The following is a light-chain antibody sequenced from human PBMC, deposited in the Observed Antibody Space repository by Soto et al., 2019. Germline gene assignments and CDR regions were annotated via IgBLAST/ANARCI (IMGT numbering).Light chain of an antibody. CDR3: TSYTSSSTYV. V-gene: IGLV2-14*01. CDR1: SSDVGDYKY. J-gene: IGLJ1*01. CDR2: EVS. Sequence: QSVLTQPAPVSGSPGQSITISCTGTSSDVGDYKYVSWYQQHPGKAPKLMIYEVSYRPSGVSNRFSGSKSGNTASLTISGLQAEDEADYYCTSYTSSSTYVFGTGTKVTVL.